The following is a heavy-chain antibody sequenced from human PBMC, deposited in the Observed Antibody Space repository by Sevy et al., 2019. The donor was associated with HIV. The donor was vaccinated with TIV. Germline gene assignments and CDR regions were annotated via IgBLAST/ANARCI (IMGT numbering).Heavy chain of an antibody. CDR1: GFTFSSYA. CDR3: SKVPRWSGPQNPSYYSDY. J-gene: IGHJ4*02. CDR2: ISGSGGST. V-gene: IGHV3-23*01. Sequence: GESLKISCAASGFTFSSYAMSWVRQAPGKGLEWVSAISGSGGSTYYADSVKGRFTISRDNSKNTLYLQMNSLRAEDTAVYYCSKVPRWSGPQNPSYYSDYWGQGTLVTVSS. D-gene: IGHD3-3*01.